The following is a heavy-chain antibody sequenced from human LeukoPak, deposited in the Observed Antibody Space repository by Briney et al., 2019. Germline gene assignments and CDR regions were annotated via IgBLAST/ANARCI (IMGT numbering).Heavy chain of an antibody. J-gene: IGHJ1*01. Sequence: SVKVSCKASGGTFSSYAISWVRQAPGQGLEWMGGIIPIFGTANYAQKFQGRVTITADESTSTAYMELSSLRSEDTAVYYCARGSVSGGSFYASGYFQHWGQGTLVTVSS. CDR2: IIPIFGTA. CDR1: GGTFSSYA. V-gene: IGHV1-69*13. CDR3: ARGSVSGGSFYASGYFQH. D-gene: IGHD2-15*01.